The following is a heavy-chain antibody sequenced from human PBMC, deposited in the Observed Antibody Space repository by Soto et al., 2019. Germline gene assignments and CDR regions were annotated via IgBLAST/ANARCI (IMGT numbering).Heavy chain of an antibody. CDR1: GFTFGDYA. J-gene: IGHJ6*03. Sequence: PGGSLRLSCTASGFTFGDYAMSWFRQAPGKGLEWVGFIRSKAYGGTTEYAASVKGRFAISRDDSKSIAYLQMNSLKTEDTAVYYCTTEGRVRGVTTYYYMDVWGKGTTVTVSS. D-gene: IGHD3-10*01. CDR2: IRSKAYGGTT. CDR3: TTEGRVRGVTTYYYMDV. V-gene: IGHV3-49*03.